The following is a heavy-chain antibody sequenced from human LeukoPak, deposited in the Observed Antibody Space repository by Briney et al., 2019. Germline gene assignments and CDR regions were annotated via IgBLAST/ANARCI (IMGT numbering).Heavy chain of an antibody. J-gene: IGHJ4*02. D-gene: IGHD6-19*01. Sequence: GGSLRLSCAASGLTFSNYAMSWVRQAPGRGLEWVSAITGNGGNTHYADSVKGRFTISRDNSKNTVYLQMNSLRAEDTAIYYCAKGEQWLEEYYFDYWGQGTLVTVSS. CDR2: ITGNGGNT. V-gene: IGHV3-23*01. CDR3: AKGEQWLEEYYFDY. CDR1: GLTFSNYA.